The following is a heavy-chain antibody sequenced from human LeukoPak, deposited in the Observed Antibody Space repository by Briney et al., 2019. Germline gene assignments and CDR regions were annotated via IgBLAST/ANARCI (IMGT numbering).Heavy chain of an antibody. J-gene: IGHJ4*02. Sequence: PGGSLRLSCAASGFTFSTYAISWVRQAPGKGLEWVSCISSTSNYIFYADSVRGRFTISRDNAKNSLYLQMDSLRAEDTAVYYCARIQGVRPMYYFDYWGQGTLVTVSS. CDR1: GFTFSTYA. CDR3: ARIQGVRPMYYFDY. V-gene: IGHV3-21*01. D-gene: IGHD6-6*01. CDR2: ISSTSNYI.